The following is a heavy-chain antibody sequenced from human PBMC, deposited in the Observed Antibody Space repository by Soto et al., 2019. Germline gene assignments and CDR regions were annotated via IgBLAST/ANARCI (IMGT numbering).Heavy chain of an antibody. CDR3: ARARNYCSSTSCQKDYYYYMDV. V-gene: IGHV4-34*01. D-gene: IGHD2-2*01. CDR1: GGSFSGYY. Sequence: SETLSLTCAVYGGSFSGYYWSWIRQPPGKGLEWIGEISHSGSTNYNPSLKSRVTISVDTSKNQFSLKLSSVTAADTAVYYCARARNYCSSTSCQKDYYYYMDVWGKGTTVTVSS. J-gene: IGHJ6*03. CDR2: ISHSGST.